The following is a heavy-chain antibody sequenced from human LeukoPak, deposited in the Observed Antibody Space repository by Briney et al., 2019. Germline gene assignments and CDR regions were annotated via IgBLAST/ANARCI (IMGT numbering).Heavy chain of an antibody. V-gene: IGHV3-74*01. CDR2: INSDGSGT. Sequence: QTGGSLRLSCAASGFTFSSYWMHWVRQAPGKGLVWVSRINSDGSGTSYTDSVKGRFTISRDNAKNTLYLQMNSLRAEDTAVYYCTRGYGSSLGGYWGQGTLVTVSS. D-gene: IGHD3-16*01. CDR1: GFTFSSYW. CDR3: TRGYGSSLGGY. J-gene: IGHJ4*02.